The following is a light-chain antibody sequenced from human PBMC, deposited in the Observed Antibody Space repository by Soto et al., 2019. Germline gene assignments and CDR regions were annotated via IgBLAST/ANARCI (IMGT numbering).Light chain of an antibody. CDR2: DAS. CDR1: QNVSSY. J-gene: IGKJ2*01. CDR3: HQRRNSLT. Sequence: EIVLTQSPATLSLSPGERATLSCRASQNVSSYLAWYQQKPGQPPRLLIYDASNRATGIPARFSGSGSGRDFTLTISSLEPEDFAVYYCHQRRNSLTFGQGTKLEIK. V-gene: IGKV3-11*02.